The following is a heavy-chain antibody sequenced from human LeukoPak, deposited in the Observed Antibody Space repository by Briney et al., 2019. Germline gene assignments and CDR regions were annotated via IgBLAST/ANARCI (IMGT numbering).Heavy chain of an antibody. D-gene: IGHD2-2*01. V-gene: IGHV1-2*06. CDR1: GYTFTGYY. Sequence: ASVKVSCKTSGYTFTGYYMHWVRQALGQGLEWMGRINPNSGGTNYAQRFQGRVTVTRDTSISTAYMELSRLRSDDTAVYYCARGSSTSLLTVLGDYWGQGTLVTVSS. CDR2: INPNSGGT. J-gene: IGHJ4*02. CDR3: ARGSSTSLLTVLGDY.